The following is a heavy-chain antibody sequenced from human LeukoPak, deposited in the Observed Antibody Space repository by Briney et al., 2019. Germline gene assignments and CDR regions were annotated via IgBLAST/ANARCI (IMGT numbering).Heavy chain of an antibody. J-gene: IGHJ4*02. V-gene: IGHV3-74*01. D-gene: IGHD3-16*01. CDR2: IDSDGTGT. Sequence: PGGSLRLSCAASGFTFSSYLIHWVRQAPGKGLVWVSRIDSDGTGTIYADSVRGRFTISRDNSKNTLYLQMNSLRAEDTAVYYCAREPVNGGSFYYWGQGSLVTVSS. CDR1: GFTFSSYL. CDR3: AREPVNGGSFYY.